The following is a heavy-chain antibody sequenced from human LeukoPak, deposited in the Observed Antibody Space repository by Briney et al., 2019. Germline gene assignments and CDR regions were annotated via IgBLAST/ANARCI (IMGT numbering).Heavy chain of an antibody. CDR1: GFTFSRYG. CDR3: AREFAWQPKGIFDY. Sequence: GGSLRLSCAASGFTFSRYGMHWVRQAPGKGLEWVAVISYDGSNCYYADSVKGRFTISRDNSKNTNTLYLQMNSLRAEDTAVYYCAREFAWQPKGIFDYWGQGTLVTVSS. V-gene: IGHV3-30*03. J-gene: IGHJ4*02. CDR2: ISYDGSNC. D-gene: IGHD2-15*01.